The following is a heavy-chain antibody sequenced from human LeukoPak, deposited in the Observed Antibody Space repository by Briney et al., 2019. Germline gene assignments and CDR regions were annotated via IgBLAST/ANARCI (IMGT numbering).Heavy chain of an antibody. CDR1: GFTLSSYN. Sequence: GGSLRLSCAASGFTLSSYNMKWVRQAPGKGLEWVSAISGSGGSTYYADSVKGRFTISRDNSKNTLYLQMNSLRAEDTAVYYCAKVGVVVILYYFDYWGQGTLVTVSS. CDR3: AKVGVVVILYYFDY. CDR2: ISGSGGST. D-gene: IGHD3-22*01. V-gene: IGHV3-23*01. J-gene: IGHJ4*02.